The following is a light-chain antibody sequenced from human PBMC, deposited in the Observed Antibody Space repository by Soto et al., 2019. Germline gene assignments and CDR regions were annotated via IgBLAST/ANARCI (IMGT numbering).Light chain of an antibody. CDR1: SSDVGGYNY. Sequence: QSALTQPPSASGSPGQSVTISCTGTSSDVGGYNYVSWYQQYPGEVPKLIIYDVFKRPSGVPDRFSGSKSGNTASLTISGLQGDDEADFYCCSYAGSFIWLFGGGNKVTVL. CDR3: CSYAGSFIWL. J-gene: IGLJ3*02. V-gene: IGLV2-8*01. CDR2: DVF.